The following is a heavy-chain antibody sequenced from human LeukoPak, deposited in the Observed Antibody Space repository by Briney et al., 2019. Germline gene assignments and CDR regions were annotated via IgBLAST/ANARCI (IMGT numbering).Heavy chain of an antibody. D-gene: IGHD3-9*01. J-gene: IGHJ3*02. V-gene: IGHV3-7*01. CDR3: ARGGGVYYDILTGYYTPLDAFDI. Sequence: GGSLRLSCAASGFTFDDYGMSWVRQAPGKGLEWVANIKQDGSQKYYLDSVKGRFTISRDNAKNTLYLQMNSLRAEDTAVYYCARGGGVYYDILTGYYTPLDAFDIWGQGTMVTVSS. CDR1: GFTFDDYG. CDR2: IKQDGSQK.